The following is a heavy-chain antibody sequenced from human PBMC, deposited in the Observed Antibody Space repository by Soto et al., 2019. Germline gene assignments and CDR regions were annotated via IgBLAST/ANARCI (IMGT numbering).Heavy chain of an antibody. CDR1: GGTFSSYA. CDR3: ASRIAAAGSPYYYFDY. J-gene: IGHJ4*02. D-gene: IGHD6-13*01. Sequence: SVKVSCKASGGTFSSYAISWVRQAPGQGLEWMGGIIPIFGTANYAQKFQVRVTITADESTSTAYMELSSLRSEDTAVYYCASRIAAAGSPYYYFDYWGQGTLVTVSS. CDR2: IIPIFGTA. V-gene: IGHV1-69*13.